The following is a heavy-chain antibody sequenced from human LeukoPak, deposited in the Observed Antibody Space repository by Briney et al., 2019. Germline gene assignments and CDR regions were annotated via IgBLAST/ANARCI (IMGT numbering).Heavy chain of an antibody. Sequence: PGGSLRLSCAASGFTFSSYAMSWVRQAPGKGLEWVSAISGSGGSTYYADSVKGRFTISRDNSKNTVYLQMNGLRAEDTAVYYCARRAGAYSHPYDYWGQGTLVTVSS. V-gene: IGHV3-23*01. CDR1: GFTFSSYA. J-gene: IGHJ4*02. CDR2: ISGSGGST. D-gene: IGHD4/OR15-4a*01. CDR3: ARRAGAYSHPYDY.